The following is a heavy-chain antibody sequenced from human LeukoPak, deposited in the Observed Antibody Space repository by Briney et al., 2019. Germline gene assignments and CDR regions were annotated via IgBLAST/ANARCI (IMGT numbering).Heavy chain of an antibody. D-gene: IGHD3-10*01. V-gene: IGHV4-34*01. J-gene: IGHJ6*03. CDR2: INHSGST. CDR1: GGSFSGYY. Sequence: PSETLSLTCAVYGGSFSGYYWSWIRQPPGKGLEWIGEINHSGSTNYNPSLKSRVTISVDTSKNQFSLKLSSVTAADTAVYYCARRVRGVITTYYMDVWDKGTTVTISS. CDR3: ARRVRGVITTYYMDV.